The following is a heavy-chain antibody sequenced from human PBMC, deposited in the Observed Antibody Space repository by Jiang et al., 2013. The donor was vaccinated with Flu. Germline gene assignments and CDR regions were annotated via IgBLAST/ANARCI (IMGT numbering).Heavy chain of an antibody. J-gene: IGHJ3*02. D-gene: IGHD3-9*01. CDR2: INPNSGAT. CDR1: GYTFTSYY. Sequence: SGYTFTSYYMHWVRQAPGQGLEWMGWINPNSGATNYAQKFQGRVTVTRDTSISTAYMELRRLTSDDTAVYYCAKATLRYFDGGSFDIWGQGTMVTVSS. V-gene: IGHV1-2*02. CDR3: AKATLRYFDGGSFDI.